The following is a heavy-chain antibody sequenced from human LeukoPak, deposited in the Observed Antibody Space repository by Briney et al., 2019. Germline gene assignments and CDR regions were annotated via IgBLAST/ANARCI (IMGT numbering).Heavy chain of an antibody. D-gene: IGHD3-10*01. V-gene: IGHV4-59*08. CDR2: IYYSGST. J-gene: IGHJ4*02. CDR1: GGSISSYY. Sequence: AETLSLTCTVSGGSISSYYWSWIRQPPGKGLEWIGYIYYSGSTNYNPSLKSRVTISVDTSKNQFSLKVSSVTAADTAVYYCASNYYGSGSLDYWGQGNLVTVFS. CDR3: ASNYYGSGSLDY.